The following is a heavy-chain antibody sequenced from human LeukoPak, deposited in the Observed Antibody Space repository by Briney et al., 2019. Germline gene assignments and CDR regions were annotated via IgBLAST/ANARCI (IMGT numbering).Heavy chain of an antibody. Sequence: PSETLSLTCTVSGGSISSGSYYWSWIRQPAGKGPEWIGRIYTSGTTNYNPSLKSRVTISVDTSKNQFSLKLSSVTAADTAVYYCARELTGDDAFDIWGQGTMVTVSS. CDR2: IYTSGTT. D-gene: IGHD1-20*01. CDR1: GGSISSGSYY. J-gene: IGHJ3*02. V-gene: IGHV4-61*02. CDR3: ARELTGDDAFDI.